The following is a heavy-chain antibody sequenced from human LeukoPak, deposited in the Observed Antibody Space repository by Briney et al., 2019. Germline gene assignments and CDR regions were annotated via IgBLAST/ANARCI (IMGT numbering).Heavy chain of an antibody. CDR2: IKQEGSEK. CDR3: ARMALRYFDPWDY. CDR1: GGSISRSSSY. J-gene: IGHJ4*02. Sequence: ETLSLTCTLSGGSISRSSSYWGWVHQARGKGLGWVANIKQEGSEKYYVDSVKGRFTISRYNHKNSLYLQMTGLRAEDTAVYYCARMALRYFDPWDYWGQGTLVTVSS. V-gene: IGHV3-7*01. D-gene: IGHD3-9*01.